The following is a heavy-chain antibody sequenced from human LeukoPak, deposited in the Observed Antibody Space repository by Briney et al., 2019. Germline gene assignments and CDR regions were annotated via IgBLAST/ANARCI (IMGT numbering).Heavy chain of an antibody. J-gene: IGHJ4*02. CDR1: GFTFRNYV. CDR3: ARSVAHFDY. CDR2: ITGSSSTI. D-gene: IGHD5-12*01. Sequence: PGGSLGLSCAASGFTFRNYVLHWVRQAPGKGLEWVSYITGSSSTIYYADSVKGRFTISRDNAKDSLYLQMNSLRDEDTAVYYCARSVAHFDYWGQGTLVSVSS. V-gene: IGHV3-48*02.